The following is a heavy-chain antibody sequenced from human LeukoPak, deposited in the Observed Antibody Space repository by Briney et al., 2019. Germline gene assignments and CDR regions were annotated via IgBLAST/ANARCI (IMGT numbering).Heavy chain of an antibody. D-gene: IGHD3-10*01. J-gene: IGHJ4*02. CDR3: ARSPWFGELLSFDY. Sequence: ASVKVSCKASGGTFSSYAISWVRQAPGQGPEWMGRIIPILGIANYAQKFQGRVTITADKSTSTAYMELSSLRSEDTAVYYYARSPWFGELLSFDYWGQGTLVTVSS. CDR2: IIPILGIA. CDR1: GGTFSSYA. V-gene: IGHV1-69*04.